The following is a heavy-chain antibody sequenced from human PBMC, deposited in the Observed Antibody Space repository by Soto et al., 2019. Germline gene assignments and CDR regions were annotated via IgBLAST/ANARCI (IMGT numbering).Heavy chain of an antibody. CDR3: ARERTTSRYYYYGMDV. V-gene: IGHV3-30-3*01. CDR1: GFTFSSYA. J-gene: IGHJ6*02. CDR2: ISYDGSNK. Sequence: GGSLRLSCAASGFTFSSYAMHWVRQAPGKGLEWVAVISYDGSNKYYADSVKGRFTISRDNSKNTLYLQMNSLRAEDTAVYYCARERTTSRYYYYGMDVWGQGTTVTVSS. D-gene: IGHD4-17*01.